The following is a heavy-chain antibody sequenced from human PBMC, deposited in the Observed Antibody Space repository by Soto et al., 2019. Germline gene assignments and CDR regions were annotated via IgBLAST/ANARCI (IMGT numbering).Heavy chain of an antibody. V-gene: IGHV4-39*01. CDR3: ARGLGISASYYYGMDV. CDR1: GGSISSRSHY. D-gene: IGHD6-13*01. CDR2: IYYSGST. J-gene: IGHJ6*02. Sequence: XATLPLPCTFSGGSISSRSHYWGWIRQPPGKGLEWIGSIYYSGSTYYNPSLKSRVTISGDTSKNQFSLKLSSVTAADTAVYYCARGLGISASYYYGMDVWGQRTTVTVSS.